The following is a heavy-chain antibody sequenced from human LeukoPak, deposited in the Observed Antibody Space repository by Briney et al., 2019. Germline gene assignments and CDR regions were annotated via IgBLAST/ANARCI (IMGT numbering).Heavy chain of an antibody. D-gene: IGHD6-13*01. Sequence: PGGSLRLSCAASGFTFSSYGMSWVRQAPGKGLEWVSAISGSGGSTYYADSVKGRFTISRDNSKNTLYLQMNSLRAEDTAVYYCARQIAAAGAPWFDPWGQGTLVTVSS. V-gene: IGHV3-23*01. CDR3: ARQIAAAGAPWFDP. CDR1: GFTFSSYG. CDR2: ISGSGGST. J-gene: IGHJ5*02.